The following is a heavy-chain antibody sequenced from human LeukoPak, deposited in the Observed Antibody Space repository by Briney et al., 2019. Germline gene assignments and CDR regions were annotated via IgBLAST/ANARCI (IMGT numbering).Heavy chain of an antibody. V-gene: IGHV3-9*01. Sequence: SQRLSCAASGFSFDDYAVHWVRQAPGKGLEWVSGISWNSGSIGYADSVRGRFTISRDNAKNSLYLQMNSLRAEDTALYYCAKGSGHIVVVTAYLYFDLWGRGTLVTVSS. D-gene: IGHD2-21*02. J-gene: IGHJ2*01. CDR3: AKGSGHIVVVTAYLYFDL. CDR1: GFSFDDYA. CDR2: ISWNSGSI.